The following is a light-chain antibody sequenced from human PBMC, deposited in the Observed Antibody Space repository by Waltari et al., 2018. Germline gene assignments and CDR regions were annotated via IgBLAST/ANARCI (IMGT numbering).Light chain of an antibody. V-gene: IGKV1-5*03. CDR3: QQYDDFPST. J-gene: IGKJ2*01. Sequence: DIQMTQSPSTLSVSVGDRVTITRRASQNIITWLAWYQQKPGKPPRLLVHTASFLETGVPSRFSASGSGTTFTLTINSLQPDDLATYYCQQYDDFPSTFGQGTKLEIK. CDR2: TAS. CDR1: QNIITW.